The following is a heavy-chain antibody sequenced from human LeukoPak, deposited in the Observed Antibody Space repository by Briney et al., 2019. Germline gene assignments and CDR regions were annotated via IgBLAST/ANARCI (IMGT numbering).Heavy chain of an antibody. V-gene: IGHV3-64*01. Sequence: GGSLRLSCAASGFTFSSYAMHWVRQAPGKGLEYVSAISSNGGSTYYANSMKGRFTISRDNSKNTLYLQMGSLRAEDMAVYYCAREFLRSNRIAVGRGGPFDPWGQGTLVTVSS. CDR3: AREFLRSNRIAVGRGGPFDP. J-gene: IGHJ5*02. CDR1: GFTFSSYA. D-gene: IGHD6-19*01. CDR2: ISSNGGST.